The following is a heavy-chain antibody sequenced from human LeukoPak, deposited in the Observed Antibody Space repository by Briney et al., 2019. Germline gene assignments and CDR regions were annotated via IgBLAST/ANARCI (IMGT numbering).Heavy chain of an antibody. D-gene: IGHD6-13*01. V-gene: IGHV3-49*03. CDR2: IRSKAYGGTR. Sequence: PGGSLRLSCTASGFTFGDHAMSWFRQAPGKGLEWVGFIRSKAYGGTRGYAASVKGRFTISRDDSKSIAYLQMNSLKTEDTAVYYCSRALPRSSNVWGQGTLVTVSS. CDR1: GFTFGDHA. CDR3: SRALPRSSNV. J-gene: IGHJ4*02.